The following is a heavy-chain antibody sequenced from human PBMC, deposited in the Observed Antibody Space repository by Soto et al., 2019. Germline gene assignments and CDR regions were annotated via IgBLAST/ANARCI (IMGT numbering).Heavy chain of an antibody. CDR1: GYSVSSNSAG. Sequence: SQTLSLTCAISGYSVSSNSAGWNWVRQTPSRGLEWLGRTYYKSKWFNNYAVSVKSRITIHPDTSQNQFSLQLDSVTPEDTAVYYCARGSWDDVSGHYYMDVWGKGTTVSVSS. CDR2: TYYKSKWFN. J-gene: IGHJ6*03. V-gene: IGHV6-1*01. D-gene: IGHD5-12*01. CDR3: ARGSWDDVSGHYYMDV.